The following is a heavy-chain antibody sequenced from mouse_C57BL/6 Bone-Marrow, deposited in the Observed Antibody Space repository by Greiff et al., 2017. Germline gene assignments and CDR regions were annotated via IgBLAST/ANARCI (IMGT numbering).Heavy chain of an antibody. D-gene: IGHD1-1*01. J-gene: IGHJ4*01. CDR1: GFTFSDYY. CDR3: ARGHYGSSYGAMDY. Sequence: EVKVVESEGGLVQPGSSMKLSCTASGFTFSDYYMAWVRQVPEKGLEWVANINYDGSSTYYLDSLKSRFIISRDNAKNILYLQMSSLKSEDTATYYCARGHYGSSYGAMDYWGQGTSVTVSS. CDR2: INYDGSST. V-gene: IGHV5-16*01.